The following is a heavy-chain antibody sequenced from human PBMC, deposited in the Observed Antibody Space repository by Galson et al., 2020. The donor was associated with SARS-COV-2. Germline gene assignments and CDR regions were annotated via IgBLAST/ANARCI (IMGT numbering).Heavy chain of an antibody. CDR2: ISAYTGNT. J-gene: IGHJ5*02. CDR1: GYTFTSYG. Sequence: ASATVSCKAPGYTFTSYGISWARQAHGQGLEWMGWISAYTGNTNYAQKLQGRVTMTTDTSTSTAYMELRSLRSDDAAMYYCARPSSSDFWGPQGWFDPWGQGTLVTVSS. V-gene: IGHV1-18*04. CDR3: ARPSSSDFWGPQGWFDP. D-gene: IGHD3-3*01.